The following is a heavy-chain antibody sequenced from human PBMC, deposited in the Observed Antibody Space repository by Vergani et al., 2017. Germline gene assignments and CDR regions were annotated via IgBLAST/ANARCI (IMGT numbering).Heavy chain of an antibody. CDR3: ARGDCDILTGYRY. CDR1: GYTFSNYY. V-gene: IGHV1-46*03. D-gene: IGHD3-9*01. CDR2: INPSGGHT. Sequence: QVQVVQSGAEVKKSGASVKVSCKTSGYTFSNYYMHWARQAPGQGLEWMGIINPSGGHTNYAQKVQRRVTMTRDKSTSTVYMELSSLRSEDTAIYYCARGDCDILTGYRYWGQGTLVTVSA. J-gene: IGHJ4*02.